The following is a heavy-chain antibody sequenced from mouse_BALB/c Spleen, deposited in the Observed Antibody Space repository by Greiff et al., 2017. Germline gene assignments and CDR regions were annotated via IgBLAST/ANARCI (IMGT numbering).Heavy chain of an antibody. V-gene: IGHV1-84*02. CDR2: IYPGSGNT. Sequence: VQLQQSGAELVRPGASVKISCKAFGYTFTDYYINWVKQKPGQGLEWIGWIYPGSGNTKYNEKFKGKATLTVDTSSSTAYMQLSSLTSEDTAVYFCARGDYGNWEYAMDYWGQGTSVTVSS. CDR1: GYTFTDYY. J-gene: IGHJ4*01. CDR3: ARGDYGNWEYAMDY. D-gene: IGHD2-1*01.